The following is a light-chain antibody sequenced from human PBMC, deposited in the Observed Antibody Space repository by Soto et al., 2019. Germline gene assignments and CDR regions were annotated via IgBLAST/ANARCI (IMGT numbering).Light chain of an antibody. Sequence: EIVLTQSPATLSLSPGERATLSCRASQSVSSYLAWYQQKPGQAPRLLIYDASNRATGIPARFSGSGSGTDFTLAISRLEPEDLAVYYCQQRSHWPPAFGQGTKVEIK. CDR2: DAS. CDR1: QSVSSY. V-gene: IGKV3-11*01. J-gene: IGKJ2*01. CDR3: QQRSHWPPA.